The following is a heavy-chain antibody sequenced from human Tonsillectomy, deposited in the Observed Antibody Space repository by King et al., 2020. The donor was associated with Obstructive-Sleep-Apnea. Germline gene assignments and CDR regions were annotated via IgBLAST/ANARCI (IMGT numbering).Heavy chain of an antibody. CDR3: ARVTWRPYYYGMDV. D-gene: IGHD5-24*01. J-gene: IGHJ6*02. V-gene: IGHV4-4*02. Sequence: VQLQESGPGLVKPSGTLSLTCDVSGGSISSTNWWSWVRQLPGKGLRWIGEIHHSGSTNYNPSLKSRVTISVDKSKNQFSLKVTSVTAADTAVYYCARVTWRPYYYGMDVWGQGTTVTVS. CDR2: IHHSGST. CDR1: GGSISSTNW.